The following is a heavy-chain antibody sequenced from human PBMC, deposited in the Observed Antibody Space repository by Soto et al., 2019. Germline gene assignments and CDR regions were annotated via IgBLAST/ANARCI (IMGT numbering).Heavy chain of an antibody. V-gene: IGHV3-33*01. Sequence: PGGSLRLSCAASGFTFSSYGMHWVRQAPGKGLEWVAVIWYDGSNKYYADSVKGRFTISRDNSKNTLYLQMNSLRAEDTAVYYCATLRQIAAAGRNFDYWGQGTLVTVSS. CDR1: GFTFSSYG. J-gene: IGHJ4*02. D-gene: IGHD6-13*01. CDR2: IWYDGSNK. CDR3: ATLRQIAAAGRNFDY.